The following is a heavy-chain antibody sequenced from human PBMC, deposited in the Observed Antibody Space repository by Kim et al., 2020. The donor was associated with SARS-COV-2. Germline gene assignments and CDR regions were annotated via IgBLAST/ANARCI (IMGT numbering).Heavy chain of an antibody. V-gene: IGHV3-15*01. CDR2: SDGGAT. CDR3: TSTLGY. J-gene: IGHJ4*02. D-gene: IGHD7-27*01. Sequence: SDGGATDYATPVKGRFTISRDDSNNTLYLQMNTLKTEDTAVYYCTSTLGYWGQGTLVTVSS.